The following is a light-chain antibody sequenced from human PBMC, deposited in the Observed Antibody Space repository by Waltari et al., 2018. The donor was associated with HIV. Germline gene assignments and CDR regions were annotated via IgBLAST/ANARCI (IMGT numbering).Light chain of an antibody. V-gene: IGLV2-14*01. CDR3: SSYTSGSTPVV. CDR2: EVS. Sequence: QSALTQPASVSGSRGQSITISCTGTSSDVGGYDYVSWYQQHPGKAPKLRIYEVSNRPSGVSSRFSGSKSGNTASLTISGLQAEDEADYYCSSYTSGSTPVVFGGGTKLTV. J-gene: IGLJ3*02. CDR1: SSDVGGYDY.